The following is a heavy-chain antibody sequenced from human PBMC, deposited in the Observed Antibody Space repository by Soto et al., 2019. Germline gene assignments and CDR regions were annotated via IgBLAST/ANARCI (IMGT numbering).Heavy chain of an antibody. CDR3: ARDLRHSYGYLEVDDY. V-gene: IGHV3-30-3*01. CDR1: GFTFSSYA. D-gene: IGHD5-18*01. J-gene: IGHJ4*02. Sequence: QVQLVESGRGVVQPGRSLRLSCAASGFTFSSYAMHWVRQAPGKGLEWVAVISYDGSNKYYADSVKGRFTISRDNSKNTLYLQMNSLRAEDTAVYYCARDLRHSYGYLEVDDYWGQGTLVTVSS. CDR2: ISYDGSNK.